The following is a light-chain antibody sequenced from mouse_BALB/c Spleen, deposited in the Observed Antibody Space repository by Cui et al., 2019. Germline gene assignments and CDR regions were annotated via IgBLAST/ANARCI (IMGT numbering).Light chain of an antibody. CDR2: KAS. Sequence: DIQMNQSPSSLSASLGDTITITCHASQNINVWLSWYQQKPGNIPKLLIYKASNLHTGVPSRFSGSGSGTGFTLTISGLQPEDIATYYCQQGQSYPLTFGSGTKLEIK. CDR1: QNINVW. J-gene: IGKJ4*01. CDR3: QQGQSYPLT. V-gene: IGKV10-94*01.